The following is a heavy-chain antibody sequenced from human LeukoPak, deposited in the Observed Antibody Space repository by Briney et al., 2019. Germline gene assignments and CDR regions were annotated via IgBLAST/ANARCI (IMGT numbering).Heavy chain of an antibody. CDR1: GGSISSYY. J-gene: IGHJ4*02. Sequence: SETLSLTCTVSGGSISSYYWSWIRQPPGKGLEWIGYIYYSGSTYYNPSLKSRVTISVDTSKNQFSLKLSSVTAADTAVYYCARYYDFWSGYYFDYWGQGTLVTVSS. D-gene: IGHD3-3*01. V-gene: IGHV4-59*01. CDR3: ARYYDFWSGYYFDY. CDR2: IYYSGST.